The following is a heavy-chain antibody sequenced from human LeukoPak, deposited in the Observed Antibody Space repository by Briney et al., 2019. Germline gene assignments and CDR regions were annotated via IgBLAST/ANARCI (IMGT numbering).Heavy chain of an antibody. CDR3: ASRGLYSRSPGAFDI. CDR1: GFTFSNYW. V-gene: IGHV3-7*01. D-gene: IGHD6-13*01. J-gene: IGHJ3*02. CDR2: IKQDGSEK. Sequence: PGGSLRLSCAASGFTFSNYWMSWVRQAPGKGLEWVAKIKQDGSEKHYVDSVKGRFTISRDNAKNSLYLQMNSLRAEDTAVYYCASRGLYSRSPGAFDIWGQGTMVTVSS.